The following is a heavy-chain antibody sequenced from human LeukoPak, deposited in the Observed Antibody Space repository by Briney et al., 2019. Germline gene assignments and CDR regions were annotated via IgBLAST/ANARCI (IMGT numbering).Heavy chain of an antibody. Sequence: GGSLRVSCAASGFTFSSYDMRWVRQGTGKGLEWVSAIGTAGDTYYPGSVKGRFTISRENAKNSLYLQMNSLRAEDTAVYYCARGDSGYDLQYFDYWGQGTLVTVSS. J-gene: IGHJ4*02. V-gene: IGHV3-13*01. CDR2: IGTAGDT. CDR3: ARGDSGYDLQYFDY. D-gene: IGHD5-12*01. CDR1: GFTFSSYD.